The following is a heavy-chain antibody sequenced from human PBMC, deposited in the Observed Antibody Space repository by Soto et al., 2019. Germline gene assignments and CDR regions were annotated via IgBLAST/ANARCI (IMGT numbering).Heavy chain of an antibody. CDR3: ARDSVAVAGPADIVGAPGDFDY. V-gene: IGHV3-30-3*01. Sequence: GGSLRLSCAASGFTFSSYAMHWVRQAPGKGLEWVAVISYDGSNKYYADSVKGRFTISRGNSKNTLYLQMNSLIAEDTAVYYCARDSVAVAGPADIVGAPGDFDYWGQGTLVTVSS. J-gene: IGHJ4*02. CDR2: ISYDGSNK. CDR1: GFTFSSYA. D-gene: IGHD1-26*01.